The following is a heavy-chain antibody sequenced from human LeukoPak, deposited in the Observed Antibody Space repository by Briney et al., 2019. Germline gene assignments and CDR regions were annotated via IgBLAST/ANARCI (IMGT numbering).Heavy chain of an antibody. D-gene: IGHD3-16*02. CDR1: GFTFSSYA. Sequence: PGGSLRLSCAASGFTFSSYAMSWVRQAPGKGLEWVSAISGSGGSTYYADSVKGRFTISRDNSKNTLYLQMNSLRAEDTAVYYCATGTGNVWGSYRYRRFDYWGQGTLVTVSS. J-gene: IGHJ4*02. V-gene: IGHV3-23*01. CDR2: ISGSGGST. CDR3: ATGTGNVWGSYRYRRFDY.